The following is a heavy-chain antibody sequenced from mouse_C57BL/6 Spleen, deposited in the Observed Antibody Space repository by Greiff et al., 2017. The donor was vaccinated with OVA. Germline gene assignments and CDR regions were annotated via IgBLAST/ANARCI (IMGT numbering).Heavy chain of an antibody. CDR3: ASPDCGSSYWFAY. D-gene: IGHD1-1*01. Sequence: DVPLVESGGGLVKPGGSLKLSCAASGFTFSSYAMPWVRQTPEKRLEWVATISDGGSYTYYPEHVKGRSTIPSDNATNTLYLQRSHLKSEETAMYYCASPDCGSSYWFAYWGQGTLVTVSA. V-gene: IGHV5-4*01. CDR1: GFTFSSYA. CDR2: ISDGGSYT. J-gene: IGHJ3*01.